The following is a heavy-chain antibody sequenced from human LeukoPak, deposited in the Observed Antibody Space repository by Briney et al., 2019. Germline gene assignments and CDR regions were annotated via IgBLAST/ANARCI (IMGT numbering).Heavy chain of an antibody. CDR3: AKSGSYRFDY. V-gene: IGHV3-48*02. D-gene: IGHD1-26*01. J-gene: IGHJ4*02. Sequence: PGGSLRLSCAASGSTFSSYSMNWVRQAPGKGLEWVSYITSSSSTIYYADSVKGRFTISRDNAKNSLYLQMNSLRDEDTAVYYCAKSGSYRFDYWGQGTLVTVSS. CDR1: GSTFSSYS. CDR2: ITSSSSTI.